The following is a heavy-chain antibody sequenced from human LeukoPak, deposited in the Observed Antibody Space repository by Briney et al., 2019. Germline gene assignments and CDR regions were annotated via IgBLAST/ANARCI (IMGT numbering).Heavy chain of an antibody. V-gene: IGHV3-21*01. CDR3: AYAAQIDY. CDR1: GFTFSGHN. Sequence: GGSLRLSCAASGFTFSGHNRNWVRQAPGKGLEWVSSISGSSSYIYYADSVRGRFTISRDNAENSLYLQMDSLRAEDTAVYFCAYAAQIDYCGQGTLVTVSS. J-gene: IGHJ4*02. D-gene: IGHD6-6*01. CDR2: ISGSSSYI.